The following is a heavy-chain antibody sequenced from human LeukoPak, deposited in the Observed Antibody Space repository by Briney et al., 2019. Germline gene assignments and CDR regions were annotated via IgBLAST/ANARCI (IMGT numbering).Heavy chain of an antibody. J-gene: IGHJ5*02. Sequence: GGSLRLSCAASGFTFSGYGMHWVRQAPGKGLEWVAVISYDGSNKYYADSVKGRFTISRDNSKNTLYLQMNSLRAEDTAVYYCAKDSLPRLAYCGGDCYSLYNWFDPWGQGTLVTVSS. D-gene: IGHD2-21*02. CDR3: AKDSLPRLAYCGGDCYSLYNWFDP. V-gene: IGHV3-30*18. CDR1: GFTFSGYG. CDR2: ISYDGSNK.